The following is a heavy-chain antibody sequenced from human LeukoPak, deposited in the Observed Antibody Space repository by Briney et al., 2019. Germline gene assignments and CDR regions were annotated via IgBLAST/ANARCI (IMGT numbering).Heavy chain of an antibody. V-gene: IGHV3-30*04. CDR2: ISYDGSNK. CDR3: ARVIGTYGDSAY. CDR1: GFTFSNFA. Sequence: GGSLRLSCAASGFTFSNFAMHWVRQAPGKGLEWVAVISYDGSNKYEESVKGRFTISRDNSKNTLYLQMNSLRAEDTAVYCCARVIGTYGDSAYWGQGTLVTVSS. D-gene: IGHD4-17*01. J-gene: IGHJ4*02.